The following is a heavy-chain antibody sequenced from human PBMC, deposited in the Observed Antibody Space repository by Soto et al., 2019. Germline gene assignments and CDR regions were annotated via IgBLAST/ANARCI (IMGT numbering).Heavy chain of an antibody. CDR3: ARDSHDYYGSGGDAFDI. Sequence: ASVKVSCKASGYTFTVYYMHWVRQAPGQGLEWMGWINPNSGGTNYAQKFQGWVTMTRDTSISTAYMELSRLRSDDTAVYYCARDSHDYYGSGGDAFDIWGQGTMVTVSS. V-gene: IGHV1-2*04. D-gene: IGHD3-10*01. CDR2: INPNSGGT. CDR1: GYTFTVYY. J-gene: IGHJ3*02.